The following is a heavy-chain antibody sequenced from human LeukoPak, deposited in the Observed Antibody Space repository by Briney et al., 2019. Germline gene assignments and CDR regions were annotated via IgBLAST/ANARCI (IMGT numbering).Heavy chain of an antibody. CDR3: ARAYHRLGGLSFPDS. D-gene: IGHD3-16*02. CDR2: ISSDNVNT. V-gene: IGHV1-18*01. J-gene: IGHJ5*01. CDR1: GYTFTSYG. Sequence: KVSCKASGYTFTSYGMSWVRQAPGQGREWMGWISSDNVNTNYAQKPQGRVTMTTHTSTSTAYMALRSLRSEDTAVYYCARAYHRLGGLSFPDSWGQGTLVTVS.